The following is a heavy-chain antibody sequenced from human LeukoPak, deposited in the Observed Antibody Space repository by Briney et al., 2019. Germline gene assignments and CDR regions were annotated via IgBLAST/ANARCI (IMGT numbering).Heavy chain of an antibody. V-gene: IGHV4-61*10. Sequence: SSETLSLTCTVSGGSISSGSYYWSWIRQPAGKGLEWIGEINHSGSTNYNPSLKSRVTISVDTSKNQFSLKLSSVTAADTAVYYCARGRKVAGPRTSWFDPWGQGTLVTVSS. D-gene: IGHD6-19*01. CDR3: ARGRKVAGPRTSWFDP. CDR2: INHSGST. CDR1: GGSISSGSYY. J-gene: IGHJ5*02.